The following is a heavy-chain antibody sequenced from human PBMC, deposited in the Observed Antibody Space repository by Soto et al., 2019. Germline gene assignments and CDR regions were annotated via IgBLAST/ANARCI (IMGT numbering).Heavy chain of an antibody. J-gene: IGHJ4*02. V-gene: IGHV4-30-4*01. D-gene: IGHD3-3*01. CDR1: GGSISSGDYY. CDR3: ARATFWSGYCIDY. Sequence: SETLSLTCTVSGGSISSGDYYWSWIRQPPGKGLEWIGYIYYSGSTYYNPSLKSRVTISVDTSKNQFSLKLSSVTAADTAVYYCARATFWSGYCIDYWGQGTLVTVSS. CDR2: IYYSGST.